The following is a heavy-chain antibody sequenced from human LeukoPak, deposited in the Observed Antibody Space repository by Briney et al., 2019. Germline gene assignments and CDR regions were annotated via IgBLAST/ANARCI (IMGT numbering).Heavy chain of an antibody. D-gene: IGHD6-13*01. CDR2: IIPIFGTA. V-gene: IGHV1-69*05. CDR1: GGTFSSYA. J-gene: IGHJ5*02. Sequence: GASVKVSCKASGGTFSSYAISWVRQAPGQGLEWMGGIIPIFGTANYAQKFQGRVTITTDESTSTAYMELSSLRSEDTAVYYCARARGIAAAGIHFIWFDPWGQGTLVTVSS. CDR3: ARARGIAAAGIHFIWFDP.